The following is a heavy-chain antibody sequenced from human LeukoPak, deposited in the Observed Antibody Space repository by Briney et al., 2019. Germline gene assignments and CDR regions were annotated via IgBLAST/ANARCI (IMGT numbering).Heavy chain of an antibody. CDR2: INHSGST. CDR3: ARVGDSSGYHFHYYYGMDV. J-gene: IGHJ6*02. CDR1: GGSFCGYY. Sequence: PSETLSLTCVVYGGSFCGYYWSWIRQPPGKGLEWIGEINHSGSTNYNPSLKSRVTISVDTSKNQFSLKLSSVTAADTAVYYCARVGDSSGYHFHYYYGMDVWGQGTTVTVSS. D-gene: IGHD3-22*01. V-gene: IGHV4-34*01.